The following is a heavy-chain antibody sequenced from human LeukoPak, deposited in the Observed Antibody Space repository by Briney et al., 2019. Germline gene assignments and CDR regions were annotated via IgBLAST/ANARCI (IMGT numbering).Heavy chain of an antibody. V-gene: IGHV4-34*01. J-gene: IGHJ1*01. Sequence: SETLSLTCAVYGGSFSGYYWSWIRQPPGKGLEWIGEINHSGSTNYNPSLKSRVTISVDTSKNQFSLKLSSVTAADTAVYYCARENTFGGLPWYFQHWGQGTLVTVSS. CDR2: INHSGST. CDR1: GGSFSGYY. D-gene: IGHD3-16*01. CDR3: ARENTFGGLPWYFQH.